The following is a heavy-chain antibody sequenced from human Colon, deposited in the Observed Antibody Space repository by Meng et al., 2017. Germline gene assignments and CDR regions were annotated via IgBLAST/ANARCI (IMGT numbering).Heavy chain of an antibody. Sequence: GESLKISCVASGFTFSTYWMSWVRRAPGKGLEGVATIKPDGSERYDVDSVKGRLTMSRDNAKNSLYLKMNSLRAEDTAVYYCARGGSYYGDYWGQGTRVTVSS. CDR1: GFTFSTYW. J-gene: IGHJ4*02. CDR3: ARGGSYYGDY. V-gene: IGHV3-7*01. CDR2: IKPDGSER. D-gene: IGHD1-26*01.